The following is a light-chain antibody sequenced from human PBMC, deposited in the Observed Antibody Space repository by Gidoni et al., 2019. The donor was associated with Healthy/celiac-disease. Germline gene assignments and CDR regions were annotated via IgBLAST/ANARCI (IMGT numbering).Light chain of an antibody. CDR2: SNN. CDR1: SSNIGSNT. Sequence: QSVLTQPPSASGTPGQSVTISCSGSSSNIGSNTVNWYQQLPGTAPKLLIYSNNQRPSGVPDRFPGSKSGTSASLAISGLQSEDEADYYCAAWDDSLNGWVFGGGTKLTVL. V-gene: IGLV1-44*01. CDR3: AAWDDSLNGWV. J-gene: IGLJ3*02.